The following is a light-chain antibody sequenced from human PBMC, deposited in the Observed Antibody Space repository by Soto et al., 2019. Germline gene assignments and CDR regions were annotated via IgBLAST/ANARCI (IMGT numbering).Light chain of an antibody. CDR2: AAS. CDR1: QSISSY. Sequence: DIQMTQSPSSLSASVGDRVTITCRASQSISSYLNWYQQKPGKAPKLLIYAASSLQSGVPSRFSGSGSGTDFTLTISSLQPEDFATYYCQQSYITLWTFCQ. J-gene: IGKJ1*01. V-gene: IGKV1-39*01. CDR3: QQSYITLWT.